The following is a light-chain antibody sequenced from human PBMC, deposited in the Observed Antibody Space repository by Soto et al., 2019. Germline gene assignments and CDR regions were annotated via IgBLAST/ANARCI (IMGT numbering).Light chain of an antibody. V-gene: IGKV1-9*01. Sequence: DIQLTQSPSFLSASVGDRVTITCRASQGISSYLAWYQQKPGKAPKLLIYAASTLQSGVPSRFSGSGSGTEFTLTISSLQPADFATYYRQQLNSYPPWTFGQGTKVEIK. CDR3: QQLNSYPPWT. CDR1: QGISSY. CDR2: AAS. J-gene: IGKJ1*01.